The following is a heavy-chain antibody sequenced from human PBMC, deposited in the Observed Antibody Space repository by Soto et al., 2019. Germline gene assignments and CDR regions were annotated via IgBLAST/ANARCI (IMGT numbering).Heavy chain of an antibody. J-gene: IGHJ4*02. D-gene: IGHD2-21*02. V-gene: IGHV3-23*01. Sequence: GGSLRLSCAASGFTFSSYAMMWVRQAPGKGLEWVSAVSGSGDSTYYADSVKGRFTISRDNSKNTLYLQMNSLRAEDTAVYYCAKGRASDCPGCTQDYWGQGTLVTVSS. CDR1: GFTFSSYA. CDR2: VSGSGDST. CDR3: AKGRASDCPGCTQDY.